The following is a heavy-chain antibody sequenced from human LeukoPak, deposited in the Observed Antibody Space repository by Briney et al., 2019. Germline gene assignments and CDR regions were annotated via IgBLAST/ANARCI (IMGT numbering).Heavy chain of an antibody. D-gene: IGHD2-2*01. CDR3: AEEKGRSTSCADY. J-gene: IGHJ4*02. CDR2: LSDSGGST. V-gene: IGHV3-23*01. Sequence: GASLRLSCAASGFTCSGYAMSWFSRDPAKELVWVSLLSDSGGSTYYADSVKGRVTISRDNSKNKLSLQMTSLRADDTAVYSGAEEKGRSTSCADYWGQGTLVTVSS. CDR1: GFTCSGYA.